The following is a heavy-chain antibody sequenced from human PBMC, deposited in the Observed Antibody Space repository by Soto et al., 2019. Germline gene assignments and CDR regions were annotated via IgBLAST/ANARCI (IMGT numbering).Heavy chain of an antibody. Sequence: EVQMVESGGDLVQPGGSLKLSCAASGFSFSGSTIHWVRQTSGKGLEWVGHITSKPDKYATVYAASVKGRFSFSRDDLMNTAFLQMNSLKSEDTAVYYCTRSYENNAYYFDHWGPGTLVTVSS. J-gene: IGHJ1*01. D-gene: IGHD3-16*01. CDR1: GFSFSGST. CDR3: TRSYENNAYYFDH. CDR2: ITSKPDKYAT. V-gene: IGHV3-73*02.